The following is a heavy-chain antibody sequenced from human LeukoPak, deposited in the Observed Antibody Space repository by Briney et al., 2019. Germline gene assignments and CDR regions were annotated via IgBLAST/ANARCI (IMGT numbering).Heavy chain of an antibody. J-gene: IGHJ4*02. D-gene: IGHD4-17*01. CDR1: GYSFTSYW. V-gene: IGHV5-51*01. CDR2: IYPGDSDT. CDR3: ARNSGDYGDPFDY. Sequence: GASLQISCKGSGYSFTSYWIGWVRQMPGKGLEWMGIIYPGDSDTRYSPSFQGQVTISADKSISTAYLQWSSLKASDTAMYYCARNSGDYGDPFDYWGQGTLVTVSS.